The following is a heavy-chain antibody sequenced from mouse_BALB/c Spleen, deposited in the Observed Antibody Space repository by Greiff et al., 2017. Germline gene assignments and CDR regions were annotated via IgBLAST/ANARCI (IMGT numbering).Heavy chain of an antibody. Sequence: DVKLVESGGDLVKPGGSLKLSCAASGFTFSSYGMSWVRQTPDKRLEWVATISSGGSYTYYPDSVKGRFTISRDNAKNTLYLQMSSLKSEDTAMYYCARHEGVITPWFAYWGQGTLVTVSA. V-gene: IGHV5-6*02. J-gene: IGHJ3*01. CDR3: ARHEGVITPWFAY. CDR1: GFTFSSYG. D-gene: IGHD2-4*01. CDR2: ISSGGSYT.